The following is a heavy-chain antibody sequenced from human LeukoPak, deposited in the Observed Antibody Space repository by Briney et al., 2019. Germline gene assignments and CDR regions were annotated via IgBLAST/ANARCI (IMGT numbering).Heavy chain of an antibody. Sequence: SETLSLTCTVSGGSISNYYWAWIRQPPGKGLEWIGYTYDTGSTKYNPSLKSRLTISLHTSRNQFSLNLSSLTAADTAIYYCARVRNYPDAFDIWGQGRMVTVSS. V-gene: IGHV4-59*01. J-gene: IGHJ3*02. D-gene: IGHD5-24*01. CDR3: ARVRNYPDAFDI. CDR2: TYDTGST. CDR1: GGSISNYY.